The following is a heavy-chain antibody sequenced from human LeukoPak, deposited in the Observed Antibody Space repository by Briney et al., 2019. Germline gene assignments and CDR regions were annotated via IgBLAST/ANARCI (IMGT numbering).Heavy chain of an antibody. D-gene: IGHD5-18*01. V-gene: IGHV1-18*01. CDR2: ISAYNGNT. Sequence: ASVKVSCKASGYTFTSYGISWVRQAPGQGLEWMGWISAYNGNTNYAQKLQGRVTMTTDTSTSTAYMELRSLRSDDTAVYYYARDSSAIQLWLDFDCWGQGTLVTVSS. J-gene: IGHJ4*02. CDR1: GYTFTSYG. CDR3: ARDSSAIQLWLDFDC.